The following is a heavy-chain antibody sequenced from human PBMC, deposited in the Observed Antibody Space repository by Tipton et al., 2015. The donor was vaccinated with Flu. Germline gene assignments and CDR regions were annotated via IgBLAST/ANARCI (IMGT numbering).Heavy chain of an antibody. CDR3: ATTTYYYGSGSHDY. J-gene: IGHJ4*02. CDR2: IYYSGNT. CDR1: GGSISSNSHY. D-gene: IGHD3-10*01. V-gene: IGHV4-39*07. Sequence: GLVKPSETLSLTCTVSGGSISSNSHYWGWVRQPPGKGLEWIGGIYYSGNTYCNPSLKSRVTISLDTFQNQFSLKLTSVTAADAAVYYCATTTYYYGSGSHDYWGQGTLITVSS.